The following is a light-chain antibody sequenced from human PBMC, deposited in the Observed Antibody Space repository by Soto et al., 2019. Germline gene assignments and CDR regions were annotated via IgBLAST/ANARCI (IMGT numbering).Light chain of an antibody. Sequence: EIMLTQSPAALSLSPGETATLSCRANQLISNYLAWYQQKPGQAPRLLIYDASNRATDIPARFSGSGSGTDFTLTITSLEPEDFAVYYCQQRGNWPITFGGGTKVDIK. CDR3: QQRGNWPIT. CDR1: QLISNY. CDR2: DAS. J-gene: IGKJ4*01. V-gene: IGKV3-11*01.